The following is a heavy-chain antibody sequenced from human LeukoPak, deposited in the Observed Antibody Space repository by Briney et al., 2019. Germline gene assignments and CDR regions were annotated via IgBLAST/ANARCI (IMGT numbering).Heavy chain of an antibody. Sequence: GGSLRLSCAASGFTFSSYAMSWVRQAPGKGLEWVSAISGSGGSAYYADSVKGRFTISRDNSKNTLYLQMNSLRAEDTAVYYCAKDDYVWGSYRYGPAPNFDYWGQGTLVTVSS. V-gene: IGHV3-23*01. CDR2: ISGSGGSA. CDR1: GFTFSSYA. J-gene: IGHJ4*02. D-gene: IGHD3-16*02. CDR3: AKDDYVWGSYRYGPAPNFDY.